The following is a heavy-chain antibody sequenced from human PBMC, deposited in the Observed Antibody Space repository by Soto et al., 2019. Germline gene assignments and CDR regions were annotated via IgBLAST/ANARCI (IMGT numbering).Heavy chain of an antibody. D-gene: IGHD1-26*01. CDR2: ISGSGGST. CDR3: AKGGRKTVGWYYFDY. V-gene: IGHV3-23*01. J-gene: IGHJ4*02. Sequence: EVQLLESGGGLVQPGGSLRLSCAASGFTFSSYAMSWVRQAPGKGLEWVSAISGSGGSTYYADSVKGQFTISRDNSKNTLYLQMNSLRAEDTAVYYCAKGGRKTVGWYYFDYWGQGTLVTVSS. CDR1: GFTFSSYA.